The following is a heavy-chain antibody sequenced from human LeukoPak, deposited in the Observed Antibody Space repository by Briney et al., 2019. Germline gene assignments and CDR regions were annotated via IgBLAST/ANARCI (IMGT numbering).Heavy chain of an antibody. Sequence: GESLKISCQDSGYSFTSYWIGWVRQMPGKGLEWMGIIYPGDSDTRYSPSFQGQVTISADKSISTAYLQWSSLKASDTAMYYCARRRYDFWSGYSKHGFDYWGQGTLVTVSS. J-gene: IGHJ4*02. CDR3: ARRRYDFWSGYSKHGFDY. CDR1: GYSFTSYW. CDR2: IYPGDSDT. V-gene: IGHV5-51*01. D-gene: IGHD3-3*01.